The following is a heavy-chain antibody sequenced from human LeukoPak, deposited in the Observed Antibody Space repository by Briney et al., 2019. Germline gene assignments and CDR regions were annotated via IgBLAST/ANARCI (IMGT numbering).Heavy chain of an antibody. D-gene: IGHD3-9*01. V-gene: IGHV1-2*02. J-gene: IGHJ3*02. Sequence: ASVKVSCKASGYIFTGYYIHWVRQAPGQGLQWMGWISPNSGGTAYAQKFQDRVTMTRDTSISTAYMELSRLTYDDTAVYYCAKLRYFDHDAFDIWGQGTMVTVSS. CDR2: ISPNSGGT. CDR1: GYIFTGYY. CDR3: AKLRYFDHDAFDI.